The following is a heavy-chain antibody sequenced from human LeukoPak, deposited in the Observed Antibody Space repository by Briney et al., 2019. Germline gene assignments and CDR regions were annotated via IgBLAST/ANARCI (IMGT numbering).Heavy chain of an antibody. D-gene: IGHD6-13*01. J-gene: IGHJ6*03. V-gene: IGHV3-30*04. CDR1: GFTFSSYA. CDR3: ARDPRAAAADNYYYYMDV. CDR2: ISYDGSNK. Sequence: PGRSLRLSCAASGFTFSSYAMHWVRQAPGKGLEWVAVISYDGSNKYYADSVKGRFTISRDNSRNTLYLQMNSLRAEDTAVYYCARDPRAAAADNYYYYMDVWGKGTTVTVSS.